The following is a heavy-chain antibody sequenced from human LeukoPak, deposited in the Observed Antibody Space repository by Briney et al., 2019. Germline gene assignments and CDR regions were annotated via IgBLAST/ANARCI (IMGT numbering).Heavy chain of an antibody. V-gene: IGHV3-23*01. CDR2: ISESGDDT. CDR1: GFTFSSYG. Sequence: GGSLRLSCAASGFTFSSYGMHWVRQAPGKGLEWVSSISESGDDTAYADSVKGRFTISRDNSRNTLYLQMISLRAEDTAVYYCAKQFVDVWGQGTLVTVSS. D-gene: IGHD5-24*01. CDR3: AKQFVDV. J-gene: IGHJ5*02.